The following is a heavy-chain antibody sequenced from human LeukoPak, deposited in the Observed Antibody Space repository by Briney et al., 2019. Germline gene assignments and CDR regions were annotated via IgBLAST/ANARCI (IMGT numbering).Heavy chain of an antibody. CDR3: ARDGVVRGGQGYNWFDP. CDR1: GYTFTGYY. D-gene: IGHD3-10*01. Sequence: ASVKVSCKASGYTFTGYYMHWVRQAPGQGLEWMGWINPNSGGTNYAQKFQGRVTMTRDTSISTAYMELSRLRSDDTAVYYCARDGVVRGGQGYNWFDPWGQGTLVTVSS. CDR2: INPNSGGT. J-gene: IGHJ5*02. V-gene: IGHV1-2*02.